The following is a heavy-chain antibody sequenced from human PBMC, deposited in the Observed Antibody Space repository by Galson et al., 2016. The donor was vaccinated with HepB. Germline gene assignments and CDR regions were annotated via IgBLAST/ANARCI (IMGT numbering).Heavy chain of an antibody. CDR3: VNPVPSDSNILNGYLFH. J-gene: IGHJ4*02. Sequence: SLRLSCAASGFTFTMYTMNWVRQAPGKGLEWVSAITSTGGSTYYADSVKGRFSISRDNSKNTLYLQMNSLRAEDTAIYHCVNPVPSDSNILNGYLFHWGQGTLATVSS. D-gene: IGHD3-9*01. CDR1: GFTFTMYT. CDR2: ITSTGGST. V-gene: IGHV3-23*01.